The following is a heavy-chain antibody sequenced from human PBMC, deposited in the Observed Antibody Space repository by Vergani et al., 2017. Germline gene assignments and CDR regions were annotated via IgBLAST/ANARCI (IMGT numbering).Heavy chain of an antibody. CDR1: GFTFSSYA. Sequence: EVQLLESGGGLVQPGGSLRLSCAASGFTFSSYAMSWVRQAPGKGLEWVSAISGSGGSTYYADSVKGRFTISRDKSKTTLYLQMNSLRAEDTAVYYCAKSGRMGAAAAPDLDYWGQGTLVTVSS. J-gene: IGHJ4*02. CDR3: AKSGRMGAAAAPDLDY. CDR2: ISGSGGST. V-gene: IGHV3-23*01. D-gene: IGHD6-13*01.